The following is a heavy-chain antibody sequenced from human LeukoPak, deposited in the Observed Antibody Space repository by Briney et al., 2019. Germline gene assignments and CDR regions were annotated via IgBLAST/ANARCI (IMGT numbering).Heavy chain of an antibody. CDR1: GGTFSSYA. V-gene: IGHV1-69*13. D-gene: IGHD3-10*01. CDR3: ARVTFRVRGVKFSWFDP. Sequence: ASVKVSCKASGGTFSSYAISWVRQAPGQGLEWMGGIIPIFGTANYAQKFQGRVTITADESTSTAYMELSSLRSEDTAVYYCARVTFRVRGVKFSWFDPWGQGTLVTVSS. J-gene: IGHJ5*02. CDR2: IIPIFGTA.